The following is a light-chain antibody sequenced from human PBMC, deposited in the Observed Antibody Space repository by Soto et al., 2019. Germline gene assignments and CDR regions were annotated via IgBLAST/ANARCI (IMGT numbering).Light chain of an antibody. CDR2: GAS. CDR1: QSVTNYQ. CDR3: YQYGSSPPT. Sequence: EIVLTQSPGTLSLSPGERATLSCRASQSVTNYQLAWFRQKPGQAPRLLIWGASNRATGIPARFSGSGSVTDFTLTISALEPEYYVVFYCYQYGSSPPTFGQGTKVEIK. J-gene: IGKJ1*01. V-gene: IGKV3-20*01.